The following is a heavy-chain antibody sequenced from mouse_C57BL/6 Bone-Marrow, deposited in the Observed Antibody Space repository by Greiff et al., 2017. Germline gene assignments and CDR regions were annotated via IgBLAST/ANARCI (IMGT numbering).Heavy chain of an antibody. Sequence: VQLQQSVAELVRPGASVKLSCIASGFNIKNTYMHWVKQRPEQGLEWIGRIDPATGNTKYAPKFQGKATIAADTSSNTAYLQLSSLTSEDTAIYYCAGEWVDYGSPWFAYWGQGTLVTVSA. CDR3: AGEWVDYGSPWFAY. J-gene: IGHJ3*01. CDR2: IDPATGNT. V-gene: IGHV14-3*01. D-gene: IGHD1-1*01. CDR1: GFNIKNTY.